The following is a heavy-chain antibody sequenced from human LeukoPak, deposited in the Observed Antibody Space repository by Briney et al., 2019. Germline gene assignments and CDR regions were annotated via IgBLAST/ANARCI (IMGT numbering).Heavy chain of an antibody. Sequence: SETLSLSCAVHGGSFTCYYGSCIRQHPGKELEWTGEINHSGSTNYNPFLKSRITISVDTSKIQFSLKLSSVTAAHTAVYYCAREYVGGSTWFDPWVQGTLVTVSS. D-gene: IGHD6-13*01. J-gene: IGHJ5*02. CDR2: INHSGST. V-gene: IGHV4-34*01. CDR1: GGSFTCYY. CDR3: AREYVGGSTWFDP.